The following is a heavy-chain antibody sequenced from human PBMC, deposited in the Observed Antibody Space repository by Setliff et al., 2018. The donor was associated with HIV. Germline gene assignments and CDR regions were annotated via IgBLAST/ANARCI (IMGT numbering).Heavy chain of an antibody. D-gene: IGHD1-26*01. J-gene: IGHJ5*02. CDR3: ARTPEVGATAGWFDP. Sequence: ASVKVSCKASGYRFSTFGISWVRQAPGQGLEWMGWINAYNGNTHYAQKFQGRVTMTTDTSTSTAYMELRSLTSDDAALYYCARTPEVGATAGWFDPWGQGTLVTVSS. CDR1: GYRFSTFG. V-gene: IGHV1-18*01. CDR2: INAYNGNT.